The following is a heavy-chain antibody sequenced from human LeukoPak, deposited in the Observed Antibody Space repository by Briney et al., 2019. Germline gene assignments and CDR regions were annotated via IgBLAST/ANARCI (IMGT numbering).Heavy chain of an antibody. CDR3: AKSQSGSCSGGSCSCDY. J-gene: IGHJ4*02. D-gene: IGHD2-15*01. CDR2: ISGSGGGT. V-gene: IGHV3-23*01. Sequence: GGSLRLSCAASGFTLRSYAMNWVRQAPGKGLEWVSVISGSGGGTNYAESVKGRFTISRDSSKSTLFLQMNSLRAEDTAVYYCAKSQSGSCSGGSCSCDYWGQGTLVTVSS. CDR1: GFTLRSYA.